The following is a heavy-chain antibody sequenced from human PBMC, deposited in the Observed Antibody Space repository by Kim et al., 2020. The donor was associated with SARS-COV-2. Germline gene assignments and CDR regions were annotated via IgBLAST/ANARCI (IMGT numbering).Heavy chain of an antibody. J-gene: IGHJ5*02. CDR3: AKDLPLFGELPQGGSWFDP. CDR1: GFTFSSYG. D-gene: IGHD3-10*02. V-gene: IGHV3-30*18. Sequence: GGSLRLSCAASGFTFSSYGMHWVRQAPGKGLEWVAVISYDGSNKYYADSVKGRFTISRDNSKNTLYLQMNSLRAEDTAVYYCAKDLPLFGELPQGGSWFDPWGQGTLVTVSS. CDR2: ISYDGSNK.